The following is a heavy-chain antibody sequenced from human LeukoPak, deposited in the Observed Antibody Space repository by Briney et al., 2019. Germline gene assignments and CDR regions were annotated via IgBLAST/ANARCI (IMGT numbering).Heavy chain of an antibody. CDR2: INPSGGST. J-gene: IGHJ6*03. CDR1: GYTFTSYG. D-gene: IGHD3-3*01. CDR3: ARVGYDFWSGYLDYYYMDV. Sequence: ASVKVSCKASGYTFTSYGISWVRQAPGQGLEWMGIINPSGGSTSYAQKFQGRVTMTRDMSTSTVYMELSSLRSEDTAVYYCARVGYDFWSGYLDYYYMDVWGKGTTVTVSS. V-gene: IGHV1-46*01.